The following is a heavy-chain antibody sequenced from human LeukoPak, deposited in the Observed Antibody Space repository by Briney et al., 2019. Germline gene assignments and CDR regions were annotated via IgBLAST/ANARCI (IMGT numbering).Heavy chain of an antibody. CDR1: GFTFSGSA. D-gene: IGHD6-19*01. J-gene: IGHJ4*02. Sequence: GGSLRLSCAASGFTFSGSAMHWVRQASGKGLEWVGRIRSKANNYATAYAASVKGRFTISRGDSKNTAYLQMNSLKTEDTAVYYCTSLYSSAWSGGQGTLVTVSS. V-gene: IGHV3-73*01. CDR3: TSLYSSAWS. CDR2: IRSKANNYAT.